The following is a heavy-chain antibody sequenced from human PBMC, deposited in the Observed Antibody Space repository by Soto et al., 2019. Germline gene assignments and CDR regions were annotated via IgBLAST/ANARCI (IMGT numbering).Heavy chain of an antibody. CDR3: ARDRPPAYYDFWSGYSGMDV. Sequence: ASVKVSCKASGYTFTSYGISWVRQAPGQGLEWMGWISAYNGNTNYAQKPQGRVTMTTDTSTSTAYMELRSLRSDDTAVYYCARDRPPAYYDFWSGYSGMDVWGQGTTVTVSS. J-gene: IGHJ6*02. CDR2: ISAYNGNT. D-gene: IGHD3-3*01. V-gene: IGHV1-18*01. CDR1: GYTFTSYG.